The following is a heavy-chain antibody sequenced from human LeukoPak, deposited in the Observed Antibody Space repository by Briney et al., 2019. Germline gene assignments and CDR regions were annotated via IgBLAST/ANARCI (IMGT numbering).Heavy chain of an antibody. V-gene: IGHV3-53*01. Sequence: PGGSLRLSCAASGFTVSSNYMSWVRQAPGKGLEWVSVIYSGGSTYYADSVKGRFTISRDNSKNTLYLQMNSLRAEDTAVYYCARAIPRRRTDSSGWYSNWFDPWGQGTLVTVSS. D-gene: IGHD6-19*01. J-gene: IGHJ5*02. CDR2: IYSGGST. CDR3: ARAIPRRRTDSSGWYSNWFDP. CDR1: GFTVSSNY.